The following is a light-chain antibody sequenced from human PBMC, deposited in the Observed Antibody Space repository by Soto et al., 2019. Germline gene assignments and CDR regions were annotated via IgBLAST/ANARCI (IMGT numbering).Light chain of an antibody. CDR2: GAS. CDR3: QQYNNWFSIT. Sequence: EIVMTQSPATLSVCPGERATLSCRASQSVSGNLAWYQQKPGQAPRLLIYGASTRANGIPARFSGSGSGAEFTLTISSLQSEDFAVYYCQQYNNWFSITFGQGTRLEIK. CDR1: QSVSGN. J-gene: IGKJ5*01. V-gene: IGKV3-15*01.